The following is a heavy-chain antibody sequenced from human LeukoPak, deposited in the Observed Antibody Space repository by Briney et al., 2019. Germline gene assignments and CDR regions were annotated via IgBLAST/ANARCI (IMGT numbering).Heavy chain of an antibody. CDR2: IRSKANSYAT. D-gene: IGHD2-15*01. J-gene: IGHJ6*03. Sequence: GGSLRLSCAASGFTFSGSAMHWVRQASGKGLEWVGRIRSKANSYATAYAASVKGRFTISRDDSKNTAYLQMNSLKTEDTAVYYCTRDIIHYYYYYMDVWGKGITVTVSS. CDR3: TRDIIHYYYYYMDV. V-gene: IGHV3-73*01. CDR1: GFTFSGSA.